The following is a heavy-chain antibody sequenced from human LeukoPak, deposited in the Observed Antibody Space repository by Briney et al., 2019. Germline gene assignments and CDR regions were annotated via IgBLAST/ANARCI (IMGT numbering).Heavy chain of an antibody. D-gene: IGHD3-10*01. CDR1: GFTVSSNY. CDR3: ARGRGAGHYWYFDL. J-gene: IGHJ2*01. Sequence: GGSLRLSCAASGFTVSSNYVRWVRQAPRKGLEWVSVIYSGGSTYYADSVKGRFTISRHNSKNTLYLQMNSLRAEDTAVYYCARGRGAGHYWYFDLWGRGTLVTVSS. V-gene: IGHV3-53*04. CDR2: IYSGGST.